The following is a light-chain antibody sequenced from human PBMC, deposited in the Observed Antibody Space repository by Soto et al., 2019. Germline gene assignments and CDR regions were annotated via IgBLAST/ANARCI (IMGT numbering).Light chain of an antibody. V-gene: IGLV1-44*01. CDR2: TNS. Sequence: QSVLTQPPSASGTPGQRVTISCSGSSSSIGSNSVNWYQQLPRTAPKVLIYTNSQRPSGVPERFSGSKSGTSASLAISGLQPEDEADYYCAAWDGSLNVYVFGTGTKLTVL. J-gene: IGLJ1*01. CDR3: AAWDGSLNVYV. CDR1: SSSIGSNS.